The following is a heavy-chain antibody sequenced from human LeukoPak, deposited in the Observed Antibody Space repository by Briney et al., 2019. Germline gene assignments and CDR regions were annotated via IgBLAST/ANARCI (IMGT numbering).Heavy chain of an antibody. CDR3: AKDEGGLVVVVAASPDY. D-gene: IGHD2-15*01. CDR2: ISYDGSNK. V-gene: IGHV3-30*18. J-gene: IGHJ4*02. CDR1: GFTFSTYG. Sequence: GGSLRLSCAASGFTFSTYGMHWVRQAPGKGLEWVAVISYDGSNKYYADSVKGRFTISRDNSKNTLYLQMNSLRAEDTAVYYCAKDEGGLVVVVAASPDYWGQGTLVTVSS.